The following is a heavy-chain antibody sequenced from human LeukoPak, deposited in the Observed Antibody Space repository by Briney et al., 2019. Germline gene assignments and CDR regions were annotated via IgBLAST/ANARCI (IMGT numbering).Heavy chain of an antibody. V-gene: IGHV4-38-2*02. CDR1: GYSISIGYY. Sequence: SGTLSLTCTVSGYSISIGYYWGWIRQPPGKGLEWIGSIYHSGSTYYNPSLKSRVTLSVDKSKNQFSLKLSSVTAADTAVYYCARDVVGAVRSFDIWGQGTMVIVSS. CDR2: IYHSGST. D-gene: IGHD1-26*01. J-gene: IGHJ3*02. CDR3: ARDVVGAVRSFDI.